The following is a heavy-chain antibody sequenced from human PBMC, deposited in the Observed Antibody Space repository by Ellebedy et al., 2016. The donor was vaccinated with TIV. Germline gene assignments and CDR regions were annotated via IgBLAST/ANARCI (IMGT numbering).Heavy chain of an antibody. V-gene: IGHV3-66*01. D-gene: IGHD3-16*01. CDR2: IYSGNKT. J-gene: IGHJ4*02. Sequence: GESLKISCEASGFSVSSNYMTWVRQAPGKGLQWVSVIYSGNKTHYADSVRGRFTISRDIFKNTIYLQMHGLRIEYTALYYCVRERFPMPTWGQGTLVTVSS. CDR1: GFSVSSNY. CDR3: VRERFPMPT.